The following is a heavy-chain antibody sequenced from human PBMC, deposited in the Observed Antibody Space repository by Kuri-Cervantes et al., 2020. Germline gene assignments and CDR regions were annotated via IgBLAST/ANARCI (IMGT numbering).Heavy chain of an antibody. D-gene: IGHD1-1*01. Sequence: GGSLRLSCTASGFTFSKFAMSWVRQAPGKGLEWVSGIPGSGPDRYYADSVKGRFTISRDNSKNTLYLQMNSLRDEDTGVYYCMRESSATKGYWGQGTLVTVSS. J-gene: IGHJ4*02. CDR3: MRESSATKGY. CDR1: GFTFSKFA. CDR2: IPGSGPDR. V-gene: IGHV3-23*01.